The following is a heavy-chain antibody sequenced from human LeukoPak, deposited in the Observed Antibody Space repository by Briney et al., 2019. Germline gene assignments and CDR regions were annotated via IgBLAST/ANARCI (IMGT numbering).Heavy chain of an antibody. Sequence: PGGSLRLSCAASGFTFSSYSMNWVRQAPGKGLEWVSSISSSSSYIYYADSVKGRFTISRDNAKNSLYLQMNSLRAEDTAVYYCARDRYGLDTAMAGDAFDIWAKGQWSPSLQ. CDR1: GFTFSSYS. V-gene: IGHV3-21*01. CDR2: ISSSSSYI. CDR3: ARDRYGLDTAMAGDAFDI. D-gene: IGHD5-18*01. J-gene: IGHJ3*02.